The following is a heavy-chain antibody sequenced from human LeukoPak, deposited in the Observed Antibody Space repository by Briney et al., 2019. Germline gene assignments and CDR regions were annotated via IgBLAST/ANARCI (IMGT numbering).Heavy chain of an antibody. CDR2: ISAYNGNT. V-gene: IGHV1-18*01. CDR3: ARPSYDFWSGQLGY. D-gene: IGHD3-3*01. CDR1: GYTFTSYG. J-gene: IGHJ4*02. Sequence: ASVKVSCKASGYTFTSYGISWVRQAPGQGLEWMGWISAYNGNTNYAQKLQGRVTMTTDTSTSTAYMELRSLRSDDTAVYYCARPSYDFWSGQLGYWGQGTLVTVSS.